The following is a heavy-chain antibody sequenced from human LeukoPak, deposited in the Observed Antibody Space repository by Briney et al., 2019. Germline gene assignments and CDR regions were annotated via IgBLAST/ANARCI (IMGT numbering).Heavy chain of an antibody. CDR1: GGSISSSSYY. Sequence: SETLSLTCTVSGGSISSSSYYWGWIRQPPGKGLEWIGSIYYSGSTYYNPSLKSRVTISVDTSKNQFSLKLSSVTAADTAVYYCARQALGYSYGPTPDRDYWGQGTLVTVSS. J-gene: IGHJ4*02. CDR2: IYYSGST. CDR3: ARQALGYSYGPTPDRDY. D-gene: IGHD5-18*01. V-gene: IGHV4-39*01.